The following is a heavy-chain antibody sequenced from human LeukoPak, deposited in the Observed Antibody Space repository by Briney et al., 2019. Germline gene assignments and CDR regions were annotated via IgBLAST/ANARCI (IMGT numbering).Heavy chain of an antibody. CDR2: ISSSGSTI. CDR3: ARDRDSGDYTAAPGDY. V-gene: IGHV3-48*02. D-gene: IGHD4-17*01. Sequence: GGSLRLSCAASGFTFSSYSMNWVGQAPGKGLEWISYISSSGSTINYADSVKGRFTISRDSAKNSLYLQMNSLRDEDTAVYYCARDRDSGDYTAAPGDYWGQGTLVTVSS. CDR1: GFTFSSYS. J-gene: IGHJ4*02.